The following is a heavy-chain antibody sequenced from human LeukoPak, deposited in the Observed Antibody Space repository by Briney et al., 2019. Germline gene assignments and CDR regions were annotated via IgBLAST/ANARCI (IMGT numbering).Heavy chain of an antibody. CDR2: IVVGSGNT. CDR3: AAVRSSYYYYGMDA. Sequence: GTSVKVSCKASGFTFTSSTMQWVRQARGQRLEWIGWIVVGSGNTHYAQKFQERVTITRDMSTSTAYMELSSLRSEDTAVYYCAAVRSSYYYYGMDAWGQGTTVTVSS. D-gene: IGHD6-6*01. V-gene: IGHV1-58*02. J-gene: IGHJ6*02. CDR1: GFTFTSST.